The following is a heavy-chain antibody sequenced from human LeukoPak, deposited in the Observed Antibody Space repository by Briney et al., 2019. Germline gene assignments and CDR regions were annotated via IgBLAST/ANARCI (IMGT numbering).Heavy chain of an antibody. CDR1: GGSISSSGYY. CDR2: ISYSGNT. V-gene: IGHV4-39*01. D-gene: IGHD6-19*01. Sequence: SETLSLTCTVSGGSISSSGYYWGWARQPPGKGLEWIGSISYSGNTYYNPSLKSRVTISVDTSKNQLSLKLNSVTAADTAVYYCARRAVENYFDYWGQGTLVTVSS. J-gene: IGHJ4*02. CDR3: ARRAVENYFDY.